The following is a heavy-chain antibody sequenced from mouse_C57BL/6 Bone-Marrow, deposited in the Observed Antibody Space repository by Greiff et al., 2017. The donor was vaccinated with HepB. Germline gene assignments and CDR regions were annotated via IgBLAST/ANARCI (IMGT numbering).Heavy chain of an antibody. CDR3: ARRRRDYYGSSPFAY. D-gene: IGHD1-1*01. V-gene: IGHV1-19*01. Sequence: VQLQQSGPVLVKPGASVKMSCKASGYTFTDYYMNWVKQSHGKSLEWIGVINPYNGGTSYNQKFKGKATLTVDKSSSTAYMELNSLTSEDSAVYYCARRRRDYYGSSPFAYWGQGTLVTVSA. CDR1: GYTFTDYY. J-gene: IGHJ3*01. CDR2: INPYNGGT.